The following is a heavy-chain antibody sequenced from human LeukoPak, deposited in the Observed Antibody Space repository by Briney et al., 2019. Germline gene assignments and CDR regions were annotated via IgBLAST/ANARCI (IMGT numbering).Heavy chain of an antibody. Sequence: PGGSLRLSCAASGFTFSRYAMSWVRQAPGKGLEWVAAIAGSGRITYYADSVTGRFTISRDNSKHTLYLQMNTLRADDTAVYYCAKGDSSAYSYGYFDYWGQGTLLTVSS. CDR2: IAGSGRIT. V-gene: IGHV3-23*01. J-gene: IGHJ4*02. CDR1: GFTFSRYA. CDR3: AKGDSSAYSYGYFDY. D-gene: IGHD5-18*01.